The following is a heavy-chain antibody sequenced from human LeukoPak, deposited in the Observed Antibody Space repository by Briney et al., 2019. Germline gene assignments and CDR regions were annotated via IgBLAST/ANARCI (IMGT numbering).Heavy chain of an antibody. Sequence: GGSLRLSCAASGFTFSSYAMSWVRQAPGKGLEWVSGISWNSGSIGYADSVKGRFTISRDNAKNSLYLQMNSLRAEDTALYHCARGDYGDQRVGMDVWGQGTTVTVSS. CDR3: ARGDYGDQRVGMDV. CDR1: GFTFSSYA. D-gene: IGHD4-17*01. V-gene: IGHV3-20*01. J-gene: IGHJ6*02. CDR2: ISWNSGSI.